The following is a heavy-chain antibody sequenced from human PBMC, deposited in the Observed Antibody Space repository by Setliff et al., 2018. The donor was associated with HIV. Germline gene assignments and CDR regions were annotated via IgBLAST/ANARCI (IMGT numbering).Heavy chain of an antibody. V-gene: IGHV4-39*07. CDR2: IYYSGGT. CDR1: GGSISSSSHY. J-gene: IGHJ5*02. D-gene: IGHD6-6*01. CDR3: ARVSRGGSSPGWFDP. Sequence: SETLSLTCTVSGGSISSSSHYWGWIRQPPGKGLEWIGSIYYSGGTYYNPSLKSRVAISVDTSKNQFSLKLSSVTAADTAVYYCARVSRGGSSPGWFDPWGQGTLGTV.